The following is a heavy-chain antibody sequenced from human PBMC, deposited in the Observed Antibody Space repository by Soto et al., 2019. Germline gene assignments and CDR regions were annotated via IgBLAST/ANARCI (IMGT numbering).Heavy chain of an antibody. Sequence: QVQLQESGPGLVKPSQTLSLTCTVSGGSISSGGYYWSWIRQHPGKGLEWIGYIYYSGSTYYNPSLKSRVTISVDTSKNQFSLKLSSVTAADTAVYYCAREQGGPGYSSSWPHNLFDPWGQGTLVTVSS. CDR2: IYYSGST. J-gene: IGHJ5*02. CDR3: AREQGGPGYSSSWPHNLFDP. CDR1: GGSISSGGYY. D-gene: IGHD6-13*01. V-gene: IGHV4-31*03.